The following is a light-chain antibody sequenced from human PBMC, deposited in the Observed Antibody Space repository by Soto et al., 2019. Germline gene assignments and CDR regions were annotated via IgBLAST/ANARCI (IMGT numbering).Light chain of an antibody. J-gene: IGKJ1*01. V-gene: IGKV4-1*01. CDR3: QQYYSTPWT. CDR1: QSVLYSSNSKNC. Sequence: DIVMTQSPDSLAVSLGERATINCKSSQSVLYSSNSKNCLTWYQQKPGQPPKLLIYWASTRESGVPDRFSGSGSGTDFTLTISSLQAEDVAVYYCQQYYSTPWTFGQGTKVEIK. CDR2: WAS.